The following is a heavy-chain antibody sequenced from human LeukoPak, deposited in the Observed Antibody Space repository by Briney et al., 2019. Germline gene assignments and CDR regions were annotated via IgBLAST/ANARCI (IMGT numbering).Heavy chain of an antibody. CDR3: ARKRGVKYYFDY. Sequence: SETLSLTRAVYGGSFSGYYCSWIRQPPGKGLEWIGEINHSGSTNYNPSLKSRVTISVDTSKNQVSLKLSSVTAADTAVYYCARKRGVKYYFDYWGHGTLVTVSS. CDR1: GGSFSGYY. J-gene: IGHJ4*01. V-gene: IGHV4-34*01. CDR2: INHSGST.